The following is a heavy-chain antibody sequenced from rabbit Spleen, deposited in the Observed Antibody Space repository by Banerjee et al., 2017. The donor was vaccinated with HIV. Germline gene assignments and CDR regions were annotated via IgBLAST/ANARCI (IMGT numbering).Heavy chain of an antibody. CDR3: ARAGEGGDGYLNL. D-gene: IGHD5-1*01. CDR1: GFSFSSRYW. CDR2: IYVGSGGGT. V-gene: IGHV1S40*01. Sequence: QSLEESGGDLVKPGASLTLTCTASGFSFSSRYWGCWVRQAPGKGLEWIACIYVGSGGGTKYASWAKGRFTISKTSSTTVTLQMTSLTVADTATYFCARAGEGGDGYLNLWGPGTLVTVS. J-gene: IGHJ4*01.